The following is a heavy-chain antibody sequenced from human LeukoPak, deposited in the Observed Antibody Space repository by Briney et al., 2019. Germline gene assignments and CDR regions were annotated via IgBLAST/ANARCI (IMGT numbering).Heavy chain of an antibody. Sequence: SETLSLTCAVSGGSISSTSYYWAWIRQPPGKGLEWIGTIYYSGSTYHNPSLKSRVTMSVDTSRNQFSLKLSSVTAADTAVYYCARRFPSGSFDYWGQGTLVTVSS. V-gene: IGHV4-39*07. CDR1: GGSISSTSYY. D-gene: IGHD3-10*01. J-gene: IGHJ4*02. CDR3: ARRFPSGSFDY. CDR2: IYYSGST.